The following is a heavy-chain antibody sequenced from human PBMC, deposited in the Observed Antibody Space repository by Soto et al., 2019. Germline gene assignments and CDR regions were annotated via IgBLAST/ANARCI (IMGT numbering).Heavy chain of an antibody. D-gene: IGHD3-3*01. Sequence: SATLSLTCTVSGGSINSGAYYWSWIRQHPGKGLEWVGYIYYSGTTFYNPSLQSRLTISRDTAKNQFSLKLTYVTAADTAMYYCARATITYYDFWSGYDRAHNWFDPWGQGTLVTVS. J-gene: IGHJ5*02. CDR2: IYYSGTT. CDR1: GGSINSGAYY. V-gene: IGHV4-31*03. CDR3: ARATITYYDFWSGYDRAHNWFDP.